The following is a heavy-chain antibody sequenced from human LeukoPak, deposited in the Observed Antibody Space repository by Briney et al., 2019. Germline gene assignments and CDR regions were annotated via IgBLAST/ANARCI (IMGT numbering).Heavy chain of an antibody. CDR3: AKEEVAPWYFDY. V-gene: IGHV3-30*18. CDR1: GFTFSRSG. CDR2: ISPDATKK. D-gene: IGHD5-12*01. J-gene: IGHJ4*02. Sequence: GGSLRLSCVASGFTFSRSGMHWVRQAPGKGLEWVVYISPDATKKDYADSVKGRFTISRDNSKNTLYLEMNRLTVEDTAVYYCAKEEVAPWYFDYWGQGILVAVSS.